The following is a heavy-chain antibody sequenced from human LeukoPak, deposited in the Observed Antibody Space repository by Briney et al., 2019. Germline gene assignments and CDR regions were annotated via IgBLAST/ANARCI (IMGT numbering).Heavy chain of an antibody. D-gene: IGHD3-22*01. J-gene: IGHJ3*02. CDR1: GGSISSSNW. Sequence: PSGTLSLTCAVSGGSISSSNWWSWVRQPPGKGLEWIGEIYHSGSTNYNPSLKSRVTISVDKSKNQFSLKLSSVTAADTAVYYCAAQKPPGRYYDSFKGDAFDIWGQGTMVTVSS. CDR3: AAQKPPGRYYDSFKGDAFDI. V-gene: IGHV4-4*02. CDR2: IYHSGST.